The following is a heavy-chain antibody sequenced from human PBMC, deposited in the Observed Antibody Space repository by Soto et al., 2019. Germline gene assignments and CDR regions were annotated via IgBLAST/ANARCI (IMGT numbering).Heavy chain of an antibody. J-gene: IGHJ4*02. CDR1: GFTFSSYS. Sequence: VGSLRLSCAASGFTFSSYSMNWVRQAPGKGLEWVSSISSSSSYIYYADSVKGRFTISRDNAKNSLYLQMNSLRAEDTAVYYCARAAQQLVSLFDYWGQGTLVTVSS. V-gene: IGHV3-21*01. CDR3: ARAAQQLVSLFDY. CDR2: ISSSSSYI. D-gene: IGHD6-6*01.